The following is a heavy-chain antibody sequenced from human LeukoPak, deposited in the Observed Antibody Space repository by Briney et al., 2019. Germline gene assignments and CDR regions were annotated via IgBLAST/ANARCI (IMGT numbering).Heavy chain of an antibody. CDR1: GFTFSSYW. D-gene: IGHD6-19*01. V-gene: IGHV3-7*04. Sequence: GGSLRLSCAASGFTFSSYWMRWVRQAPGKGLEWVANMKGDGSDKNYVDSVKGRFTIYGENAKNSMYLQMNRLRDDDSAVYYCARDEGSGWNFYWGQGILVIVSS. J-gene: IGHJ4*02. CDR3: ARDEGSGWNFY. CDR2: MKGDGSDK.